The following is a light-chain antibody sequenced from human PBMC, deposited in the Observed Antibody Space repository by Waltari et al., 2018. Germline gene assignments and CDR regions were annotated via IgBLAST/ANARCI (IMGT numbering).Light chain of an antibody. J-gene: IGKJ1*01. CDR1: QSVLYSSNNKSY. CDR3: QQYYSTPWT. Sequence: DIVMTQSPTSLAVSLDDTATINCKSSQSVLYSSNNKSYLAWYQHKPGQPPKLLIYWASTRESGVPDRFSGSGSGTDFTLTISSLQAEDVAVYYCQQYYSTPWTFGQGTKVEI. CDR2: WAS. V-gene: IGKV4-1*01.